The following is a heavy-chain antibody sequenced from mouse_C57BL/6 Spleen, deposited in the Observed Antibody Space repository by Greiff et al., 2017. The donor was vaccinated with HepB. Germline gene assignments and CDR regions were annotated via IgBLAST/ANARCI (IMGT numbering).Heavy chain of an antibody. D-gene: IGHD2-1*01. CDR3: ARAPLYRRGYFDV. CDR2: ISDGGSYT. V-gene: IGHV5-4*03. J-gene: IGHJ1*03. CDR1: GFTFSSYA. Sequence: EVKVEESGGGLVKPGGSLKLSCAASGFTFSSYAMSWVRQTPEKRLEWVATISDGGSYTYYPDNVKGRFTISRDNAKKNLYLQMSHLKSEDTAMYYCARAPLYRRGYFDVWGTGTTVTVSS.